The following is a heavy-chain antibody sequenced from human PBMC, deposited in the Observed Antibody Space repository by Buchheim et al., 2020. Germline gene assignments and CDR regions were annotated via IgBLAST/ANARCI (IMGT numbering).Heavy chain of an antibody. Sequence: QVQLQESGPGLVKPSETLSLTCTVSGGSISSYYWSWIRQPPGKGLEWIGYIYYSGSTNYNPSLKSRVTISVDTSKNQFSLKLSSVTAADTAVYYCARRVVRAVGGGFNVWGQGTT. J-gene: IGHJ6*02. CDR3: ARRVVRAVGGGFNV. D-gene: IGHD3-10*02. V-gene: IGHV4-59*01. CDR2: IYYSGST. CDR1: GGSISSYY.